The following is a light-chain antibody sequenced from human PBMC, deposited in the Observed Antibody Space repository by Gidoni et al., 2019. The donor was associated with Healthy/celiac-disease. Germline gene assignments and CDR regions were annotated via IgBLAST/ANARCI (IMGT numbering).Light chain of an antibody. CDR2: GAS. J-gene: IGKJ4*01. Sequence: IALTQSPGTLSLSPGERTTLSCRASQSVSSSYLAWYQQKPGQTPSLLIYGASSRATGIPASFIGSGSGTDFTRTISRLQPEDFAVYYCHQYGSSPLTFGGGTKVEIK. V-gene: IGKV3-20*01. CDR1: QSVSSSY. CDR3: HQYGSSPLT.